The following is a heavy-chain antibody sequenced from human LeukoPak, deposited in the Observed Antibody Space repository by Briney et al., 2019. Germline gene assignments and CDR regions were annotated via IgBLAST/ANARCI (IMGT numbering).Heavy chain of an antibody. CDR2: INHSGST. D-gene: IGHD6-13*01. V-gene: IGHV4-34*01. CDR3: ARGKRGQQLVRNNWFDP. J-gene: IGHJ5*02. CDR1: GGSISSYY. Sequence: SETLSLTCTVSGGSISSYYWSWIRQPPGKGLEWIGEINHSGSTNYNPSLKSRVTISVDTSKNQFSLKLSSVTAADMAVYYCARGKRGQQLVRNNWFDPWGQGTLVTVSS.